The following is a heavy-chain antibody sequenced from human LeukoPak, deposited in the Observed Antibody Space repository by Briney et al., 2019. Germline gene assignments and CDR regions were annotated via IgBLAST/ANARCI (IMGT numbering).Heavy chain of an antibody. J-gene: IGHJ5*02. CDR2: IYYSGST. Sequence: PSETLSLTCTVSGGSISSYYWSWIRQPPGKGLEWIGYIYYSGSTNYNPSLKSRVTISVDTSKNQFSLKLSSVTAADTAVYYCVRVPTPPRYCSSTSCYDRDNWYDPWGQGTLVTVSS. V-gene: IGHV4-59*01. D-gene: IGHD2-2*01. CDR3: VRVPTPPRYCSSTSCYDRDNWYDP. CDR1: GGSISSYY.